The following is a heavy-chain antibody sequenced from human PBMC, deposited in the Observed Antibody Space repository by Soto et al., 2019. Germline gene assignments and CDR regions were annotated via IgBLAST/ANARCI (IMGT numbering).Heavy chain of an antibody. J-gene: IGHJ6*02. V-gene: IGHV1-69*12. D-gene: IGHD3-10*01. CDR1: GGAFNDFA. CDR2: IIPFFKTP. Sequence: QVQLVQSGAQVKKPGSSVKVSCEASGGAFNDFAITWVRQAPGQGLEWMGAIIPFFKTPNYAQRLQGRVTIAADESINTAYMELHNLRSEDTAVYYCARDRVKRGNSYYYGMDVWGQGTTVIVSS. CDR3: ARDRVKRGNSYYYGMDV.